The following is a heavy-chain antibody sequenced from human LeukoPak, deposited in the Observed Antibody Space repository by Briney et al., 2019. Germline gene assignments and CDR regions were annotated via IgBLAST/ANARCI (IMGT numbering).Heavy chain of an antibody. CDR1: DGSISNYY. D-gene: IGHD2-8*02. Sequence: SETLSLTCTVSDGSISNYYWSWIRQPPGKGLEWIGYIYTCGSTNYNPSLKSRVTISVDTSKNQFSLKLSSVTAADTAVYYCARHLTGSSVCIEYWGQGTLVTVSS. CDR3: ARHLTGSSVCIEY. CDR2: IYTCGST. J-gene: IGHJ4*02. V-gene: IGHV4-4*09.